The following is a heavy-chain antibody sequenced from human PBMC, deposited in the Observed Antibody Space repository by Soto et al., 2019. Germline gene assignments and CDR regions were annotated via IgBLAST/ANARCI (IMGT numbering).Heavy chain of an antibody. D-gene: IGHD2-15*01. J-gene: IGHJ3*02. CDR1: GGSFSGYY. V-gene: IGHV4-34*01. Sequence: PSETLSLTCAVYGGSFSGYYWSWIRQPPGKGLEWIGEINHSGSTNYNPSLKSRVTISVDTSKNQFSLKLSSVTAADTAVYYCARVCGGSCYSGLDAFDIWGQGTMVNVS. CDR2: INHSGST. CDR3: ARVCGGSCYSGLDAFDI.